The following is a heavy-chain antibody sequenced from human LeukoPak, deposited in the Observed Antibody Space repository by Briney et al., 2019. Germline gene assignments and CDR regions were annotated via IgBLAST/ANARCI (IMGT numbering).Heavy chain of an antibody. D-gene: IGHD3-22*01. CDR2: ISTSGNT. V-gene: IGHV4-61*02. CDR3: ARGTTFYYDSSGYRDAFDI. Sequence: SETLSLTCTVAGGSIGSGSYYWSWIRQPAGKGLEWIGRISTSGNTNYNPSLKSRVTISVDTSKNQFSLKLSSVTAADTAVYYCARGTTFYYDSSGYRDAFDIWGQGTMVTVSS. J-gene: IGHJ3*02. CDR1: GGSIGSGSYY.